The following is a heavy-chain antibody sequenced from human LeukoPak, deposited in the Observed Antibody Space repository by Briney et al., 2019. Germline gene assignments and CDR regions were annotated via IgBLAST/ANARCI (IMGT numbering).Heavy chain of an antibody. Sequence: SVKVSCKASGGTFSSYAISWVRQAPGQGLEWMGGIIPIFGTANYAQKFQGRVTITADKSTSTAYMELSSLRSEDTAVYYCARVFITGLSPLTMVPVDYWGQGTLVTVSS. CDR3: ARVFITGLSPLTMVPVDY. D-gene: IGHD3-10*01. CDR2: IIPIFGTA. V-gene: IGHV1-69*06. J-gene: IGHJ4*02. CDR1: GGTFSSYA.